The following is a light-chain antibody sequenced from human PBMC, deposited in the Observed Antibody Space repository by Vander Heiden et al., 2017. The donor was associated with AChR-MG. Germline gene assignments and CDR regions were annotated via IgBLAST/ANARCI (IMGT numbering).Light chain of an antibody. V-gene: IGLV2-14*03. CDR3: SAYTGTSTVV. CDR1: SNDVGHYNF. Sequence: QYALTQPPSMAGTPGQSNAISCTGPSNDVGHYNFVSWYQPHPGNSPKLIIYYVTKRPTGVSDRFSGSKAGNTASLTGSGLQPEDVADYHCSAYTGTSTVVFGGGTKLTVL. CDR2: YVT. J-gene: IGLJ2*01.